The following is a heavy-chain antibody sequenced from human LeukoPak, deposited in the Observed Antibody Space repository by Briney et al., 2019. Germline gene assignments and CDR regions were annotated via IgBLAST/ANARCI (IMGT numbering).Heavy chain of an antibody. J-gene: IGHJ6*02. CDR2: ISGSGGST. CDR1: GFTFSSYA. D-gene: IGHD3-3*01. CDR3: ATHYDFWSPDYYYYGMDV. Sequence: GASLRLSCAASGFTFSSYAMSWVRQAPGKGLEWVSAISGSGGSTYYADSVKGRFTISRDNSKNTLYLQMNSLRAEDTAVYYCATHYDFWSPDYYYYGMDVWGQGTTVTVSS. V-gene: IGHV3-23*01.